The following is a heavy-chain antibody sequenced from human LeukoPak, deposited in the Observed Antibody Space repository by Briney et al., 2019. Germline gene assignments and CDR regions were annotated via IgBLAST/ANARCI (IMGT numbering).Heavy chain of an antibody. Sequence: GESLKISCKGSGYTFTTYWIGWVRQMPGKGLEWMGIIYPSDSDIKYRPSFQGQVTISADKSISTAYLQWSSLKASDTAIYYCARGDRNDYSNKFDYWGQGTLVTVSS. D-gene: IGHD4-11*01. CDR2: IYPSDSDI. CDR1: GYTFTTYW. V-gene: IGHV5-51*01. J-gene: IGHJ4*02. CDR3: ARGDRNDYSNKFDY.